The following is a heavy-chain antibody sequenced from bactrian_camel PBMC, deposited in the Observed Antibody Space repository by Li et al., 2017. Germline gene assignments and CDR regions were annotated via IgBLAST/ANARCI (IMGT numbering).Heavy chain of an antibody. V-gene: IGHV3S42*01. Sequence: VQLVESGGGLVQPGGSLRLSCAASGFTFSSYAMSWVRQAPGKGLDWVSAITSGGGSAAYADSVKGRFTISKDNAKNTLYLQMNSLKPEDTAMYYCAADPAPSMNWVATANYWGQGTQVTVS. CDR3: AADPAPSMNWVATANY. CDR2: ITSGGGSA. CDR1: GFTFSSYA. J-gene: IGHJ4*01. D-gene: IGHD1*01.